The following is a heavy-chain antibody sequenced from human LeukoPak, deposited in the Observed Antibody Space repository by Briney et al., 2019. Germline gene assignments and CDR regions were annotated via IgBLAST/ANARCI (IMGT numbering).Heavy chain of an antibody. CDR2: IWYDGSNK. J-gene: IGHJ4*02. V-gene: IGHV3-33*08. CDR3: ARVFGKLTYSSGWYPLY. D-gene: IGHD6-19*01. Sequence: PGGSLRLSCAASGFTFSSYAMHWVRQAPGKGLEWVAVIWYDGSNKYYADSVKGRFTISRDNSKNTLYLQMNSLRAEDTAVYYCARVFGKLTYSSGWYPLYWGQGTLVTVSS. CDR1: GFTFSSYA.